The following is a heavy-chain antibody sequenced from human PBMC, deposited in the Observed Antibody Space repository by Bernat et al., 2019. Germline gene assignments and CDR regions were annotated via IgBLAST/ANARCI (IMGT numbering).Heavy chain of an antibody. J-gene: IGHJ4*02. V-gene: IGHV3-30-3*01. CDR1: GFTFSSSA. D-gene: IGHD4-17*01. Sequence: QAQLVESGGGVVQPGGSLRLSCEASGFTFSSSAMHWGRQAPGKGLEWVSIISYDGAKKHYADSVKGRFTVSRDNSKNTLYLQMNSLRAEDTAVYYCARDLSAYGDYAYFDYWGQGTLVTVSS. CDR3: ARDLSAYGDYAYFDY. CDR2: ISYDGAKK.